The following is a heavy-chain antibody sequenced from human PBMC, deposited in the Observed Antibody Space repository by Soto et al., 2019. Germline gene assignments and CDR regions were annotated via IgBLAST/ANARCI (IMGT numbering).Heavy chain of an antibody. D-gene: IGHD2-2*01. CDR1: GFTFRTTG. V-gene: IGHV3-23*01. J-gene: IGHJ4*02. CDR3: TTARHCSSDACPAAE. Sequence: EVQLLESGGGLVQPGGSLRLSCTTSGFTFRTTGILWLRQPPGRGLEWVSAIGPDPSNTKYTDSVKGRFIISRDNSKNTVFLQMTSLGAEDTALYYCTTARHCSSDACPAAEWGQGTLITVSS. CDR2: IGPDPSNT.